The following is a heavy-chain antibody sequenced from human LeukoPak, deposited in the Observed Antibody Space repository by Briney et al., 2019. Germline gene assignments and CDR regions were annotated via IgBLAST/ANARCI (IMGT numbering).Heavy chain of an antibody. Sequence: PGGSLRLSCAASGFTFSSYAMSWVRQAPGKGLEWIGSIYYSETTYYNPSLKSRVTISVDTSKNQFSLRLSSVTAADTAVYYCARQRYYGSGSYSLNWFDPWGQGTLVTVSS. CDR3: ARQRYYGSGSYSLNWFDP. V-gene: IGHV4-39*01. CDR1: GFTFSSYA. CDR2: IYYSETT. D-gene: IGHD3-10*01. J-gene: IGHJ5*02.